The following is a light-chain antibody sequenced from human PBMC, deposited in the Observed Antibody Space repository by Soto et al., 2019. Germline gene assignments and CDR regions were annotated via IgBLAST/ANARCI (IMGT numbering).Light chain of an antibody. J-gene: IGLJ1*01. Sequence: QSALTQPASVSGSPGQSITISCTGTSSDVGGYNYVSWYQQHPGKAPKLMIYEVSNRPSGVSNRFSGSKSGNTASLTISGLQTEEEADYYCSSYTSSSTLYVLGAGTQRTVL. CDR3: SSYTSSSTLYV. V-gene: IGLV2-14*01. CDR1: SSDVGGYNY. CDR2: EVS.